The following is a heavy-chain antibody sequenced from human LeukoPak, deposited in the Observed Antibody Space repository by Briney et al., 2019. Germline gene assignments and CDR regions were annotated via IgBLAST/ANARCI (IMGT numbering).Heavy chain of an antibody. Sequence: GESLKVSCKGSGYSFTSYWIGWVRQMPGKGLEWMGIIYPGDSDTRYSPSFQGQVTISADKSISTAYLQWSSLKASDTAMYYCARQWRRTGTTGKGAFDIWGQGTMVTVSS. CDR3: ARQWRRTGTTGKGAFDI. V-gene: IGHV5-51*01. CDR1: GYSFTSYW. CDR2: IYPGDSDT. J-gene: IGHJ3*02. D-gene: IGHD1-1*01.